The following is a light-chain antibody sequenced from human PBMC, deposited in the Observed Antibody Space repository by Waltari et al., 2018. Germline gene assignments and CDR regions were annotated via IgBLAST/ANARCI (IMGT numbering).Light chain of an antibody. CDR3: QQVNGYPLT. CDR1: QGIRNY. J-gene: IGKJ4*01. Sequence: DIQLTLSPSFLSASAGDRVTITCRASQGIRNYLVWYQQKSGEAPKLLIHAASSLQSGVPSRFSGSGSGTEFTLTISSLQPEDSATYYCQQVNGYPLTFGGGTKVEIK. V-gene: IGKV1-9*01. CDR2: AAS.